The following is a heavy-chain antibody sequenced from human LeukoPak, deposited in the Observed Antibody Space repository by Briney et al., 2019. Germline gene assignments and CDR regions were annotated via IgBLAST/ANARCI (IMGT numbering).Heavy chain of an antibody. CDR1: GFTFSGYA. Sequence: GGSLRLSCAASGFTFSGYAMSWVRQAPGKGLEWVSAISGSGGSTYYADSVKGRFTISRDNSKNTLYLQMNSLRAEDTAVYYCAKLSSIAVAGAFDYWGQGTLVTVSS. D-gene: IGHD6-19*01. CDR3: AKLSSIAVAGAFDY. J-gene: IGHJ4*02. CDR2: ISGSGGST. V-gene: IGHV3-23*01.